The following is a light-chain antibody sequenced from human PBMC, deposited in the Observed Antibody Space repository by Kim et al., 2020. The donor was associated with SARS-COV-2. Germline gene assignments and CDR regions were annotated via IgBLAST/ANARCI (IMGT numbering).Light chain of an antibody. V-gene: IGKV3-11*01. CDR3: QQRSKWERS. Sequence: WSPGDRATHSCRASQSVTTHLAVYQQKPGQAPRLLIHDTSHRAAGIPDRFSGRGSGTDFILTISSLEPEDFAVYYCQQRSKWERSFGRGTKVDIK. CDR1: QSVTTH. J-gene: IGKJ4*01. CDR2: DTS.